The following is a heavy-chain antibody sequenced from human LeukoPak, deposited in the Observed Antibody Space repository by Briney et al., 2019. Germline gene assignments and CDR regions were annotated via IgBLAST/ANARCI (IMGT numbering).Heavy chain of an antibody. V-gene: IGHV3-23*01. CDR3: AKASSSVPAATPYIDY. CDR1: GFTFSSYA. CDR2: ISGGGGST. D-gene: IGHD2-2*02. Sequence: GSLRLSCAASGFTFSSYAMSWVRQAPGKGLEWVSAISGGGGSTYYADSVKGRFTISRDNSKNTLYLKMNSLRAEDTAVYYCAKASSSVPAATPYIDYWGQGTLVTVSS. J-gene: IGHJ4*02.